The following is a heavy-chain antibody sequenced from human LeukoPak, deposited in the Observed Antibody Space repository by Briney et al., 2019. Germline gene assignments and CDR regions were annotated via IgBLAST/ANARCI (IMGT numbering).Heavy chain of an antibody. CDR2: ISSSVSTK. CDR3: ARLFDYGAN. J-gene: IGHJ4*02. CDR1: GFTFSSYE. Sequence: GSLRLSCAASGFTFSSYEMNWVRQAQGKGLEWVSYISSSVSTKYYADSVKGRFTISRDHAKNSLYLQMNSLRAEDTAVYYCARLFDYGANWGQGTLVTVSS. D-gene: IGHD4-17*01. V-gene: IGHV3-48*03.